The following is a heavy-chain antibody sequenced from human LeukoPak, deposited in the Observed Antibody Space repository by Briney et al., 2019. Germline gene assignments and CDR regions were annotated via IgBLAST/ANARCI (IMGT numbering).Heavy chain of an antibody. CDR3: AELGITMIGGV. D-gene: IGHD3-10*02. V-gene: IGHV3-23*01. Sequence: GGSLRLSCAASGFTFSSYAMSWVRQAPGRGLEWVSTISGSGGSTYYADSVKGRFTISRDNSKNTLYLQMNSLRAEDTAVYYCAELGITMIGGVWGKGTTVTISS. CDR1: GFTFSSYA. J-gene: IGHJ6*04. CDR2: ISGSGGST.